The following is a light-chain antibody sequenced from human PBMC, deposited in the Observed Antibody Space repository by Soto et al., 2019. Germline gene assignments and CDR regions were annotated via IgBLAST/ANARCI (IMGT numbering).Light chain of an antibody. CDR1: NGDVGSYDL. V-gene: IGLV2-23*02. CDR2: EVN. CDR3: CSYAGSNSLI. J-gene: IGLJ2*01. Sequence: QSVLTQPASVSGSPGQSITISCTGTNGDVGSYDLVSWYQRYPGEAPKLIIYEVNKRPSGISNRFSGSKSGNTASLTISGLQAEDEAEYDCCSYAGSNSLIFGGGTKFTVL.